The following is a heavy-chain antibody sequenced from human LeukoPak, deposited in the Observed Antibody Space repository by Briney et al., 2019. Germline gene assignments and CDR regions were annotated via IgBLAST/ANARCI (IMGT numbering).Heavy chain of an antibody. CDR2: INHSGGT. J-gene: IGHJ6*03. V-gene: IGHV4-34*01. D-gene: IGHD2-2*02. CDR1: GETFSGYS. Sequence: SETLSLTCAVYGETFSGYSWGWIRQPPGKGLEWIGEINHSGGTNYNPSLKSRVTISVATSKNQFSLKVTSLAAADTAVYYCARVGYHLLYAYYYYYLDVWGKGTTVTVSS. CDR3: ARVGYHLLYAYYYYYLDV.